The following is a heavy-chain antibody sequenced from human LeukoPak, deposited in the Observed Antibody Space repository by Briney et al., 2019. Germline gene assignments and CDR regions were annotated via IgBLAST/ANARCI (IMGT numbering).Heavy chain of an antibody. CDR2: FIPVFGPA. D-gene: IGHD2-2*01. V-gene: IGHV1-69*13. CDR1: GGTFSNYA. Sequence: ASVKVSCKASGGTFSNYAVSWVRQAPGQGLEWMGGFIPVFGPANYAQKFQGRVTITADESTSTAYMELSSLRSEDTAVYYCAMDQLLSFRYMDVWGKGTTVTISS. CDR3: AMDQLLSFRYMDV. J-gene: IGHJ6*03.